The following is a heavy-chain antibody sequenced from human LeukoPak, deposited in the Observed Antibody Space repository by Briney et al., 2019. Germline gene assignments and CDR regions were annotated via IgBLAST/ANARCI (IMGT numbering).Heavy chain of an antibody. Sequence: PSETLSLTCTVSGGSISSSSYYWGWIRQPPGKGLEWIGSIYYSGSTYYNPSLKSRVTISVDTSKNQFSLKLSSVTAADTAVYYCARVDTAMGEGFDYWGQGTLVTVSS. CDR3: ARVDTAMGEGFDY. CDR2: IYYSGST. V-gene: IGHV4-39*07. CDR1: GGSISSSSYY. D-gene: IGHD5-18*01. J-gene: IGHJ4*02.